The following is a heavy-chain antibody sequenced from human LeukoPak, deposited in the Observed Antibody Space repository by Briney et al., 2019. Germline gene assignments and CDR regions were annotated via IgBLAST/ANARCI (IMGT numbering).Heavy chain of an antibody. V-gene: IGHV4-39*01. CDR2: IYYSGST. J-gene: IGHJ4*02. CDR3: ARGSGRIWFGEPGTYYFDY. D-gene: IGHD3-10*01. CDR1: GGSISSSSYY. Sequence: SETLSLTCTVSGGSISSSSYYWGWIRQPPGKGLEWIGSIYYSGSTYYNPSLKSRVTISVDTSKNQFSLKLSSVTAADTAVYYCARGSGRIWFGEPGTYYFDYWGQGTLVTVSS.